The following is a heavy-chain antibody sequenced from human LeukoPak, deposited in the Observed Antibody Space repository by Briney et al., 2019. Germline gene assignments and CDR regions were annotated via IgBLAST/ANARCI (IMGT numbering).Heavy chain of an antibody. V-gene: IGHV4-39*07. CDR1: GGSISSSSYY. CDR3: ARDRVQTVDILTGDDAFDI. D-gene: IGHD3-9*01. J-gene: IGHJ3*02. Sequence: SETLSLTCTVSGGSISSSSYYWGWIRQPPGKGLEWIGSIYYSGSTYYNPSLKSRVTISVDTSKNQFSLKLSSVTAADTAVYYCARDRVQTVDILTGDDAFDIWGQGTMVTVSS. CDR2: IYYSGST.